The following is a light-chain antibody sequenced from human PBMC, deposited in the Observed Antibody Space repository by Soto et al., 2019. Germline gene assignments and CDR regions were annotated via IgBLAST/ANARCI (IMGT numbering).Light chain of an antibody. Sequence: DIQMTQSPSSLSASVGDRVTITCQASQDISNYLNWYQQKPGKAPKLLIYDASNLETGGPSRFSGSGSGTDFTFTISSLQPEDIATYYCQQYDNLLRTFGQGTKLEIK. J-gene: IGKJ2*01. CDR2: DAS. CDR3: QQYDNLLRT. CDR1: QDISNY. V-gene: IGKV1-33*01.